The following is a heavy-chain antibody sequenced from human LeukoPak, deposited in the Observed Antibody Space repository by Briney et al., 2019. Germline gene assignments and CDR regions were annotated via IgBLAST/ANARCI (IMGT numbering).Heavy chain of an antibody. J-gene: IGHJ4*02. V-gene: IGHV3-64*02. CDR2: ITSNGGET. D-gene: IGHD3-22*01. CDR1: GFTFSTHA. CDR3: ASLSTGYYYDY. Sequence: PGGSLRLSCAAPGFTFSTHAMHWVRQAPGKGLEYVSAITSNGGETFYADSVKGRFTISRDNFKNTLSLQMGSLRPEDMAVYYCASLSTGYYYDYWGQGTLVTVSS.